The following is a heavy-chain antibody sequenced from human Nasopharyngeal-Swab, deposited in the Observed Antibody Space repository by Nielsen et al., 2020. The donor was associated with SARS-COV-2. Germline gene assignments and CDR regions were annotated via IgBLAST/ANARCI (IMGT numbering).Heavy chain of an antibody. CDR1: GFTFSSYG. CDR2: IWYDGSNK. Sequence: GESLKISCAASGFTFSSYGMHWVRQAPGKGLEWVAVIWYDGSNKYYADSVKGRFTISRDNSKNTLYLQMNSLRAEDTAVYYCAKVQSGEDYFDYWGQGTLVTVSS. CDR3: AKVQSGEDYFDY. J-gene: IGHJ4*02. V-gene: IGHV3-33*06. D-gene: IGHD1-26*01.